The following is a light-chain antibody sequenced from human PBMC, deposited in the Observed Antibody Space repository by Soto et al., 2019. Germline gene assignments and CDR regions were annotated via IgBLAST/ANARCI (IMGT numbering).Light chain of an antibody. V-gene: IGKV1-5*01. CDR3: QFYNSYSWT. CDR2: EAS. J-gene: IGKJ1*01. Sequence: DIQMTQSPSTLSASVGDRVTITCRANQFISTWVAWFQQKPGKAPRLLIHEASDLESGVPSRFSGSGSGTEFTLSISSLQRDDFATYYCQFYNSYSWTFGQGTKVDIK. CDR1: QFISTW.